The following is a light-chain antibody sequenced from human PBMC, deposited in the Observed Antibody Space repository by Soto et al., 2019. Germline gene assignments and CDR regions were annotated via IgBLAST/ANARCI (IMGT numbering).Light chain of an antibody. CDR3: SSYAGSNNYV. CDR1: SSEVGGYNY. V-gene: IGLV2-8*01. CDR2: DVS. Sequence: QSVLTQPPSASGSPGQSVTISCTGTSSEVGGYNYVSWYQHHPGKAPKLMIYDVSKRPSGDPDRFSGSKSGNTASLTFSGLQAEDEADYYCSSYAGSNNYVFGTGTKVTVL. J-gene: IGLJ1*01.